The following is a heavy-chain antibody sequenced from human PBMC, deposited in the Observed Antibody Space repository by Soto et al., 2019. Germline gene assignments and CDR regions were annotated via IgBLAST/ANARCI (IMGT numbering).Heavy chain of an antibody. D-gene: IGHD3-22*01. V-gene: IGHV4-31*03. CDR2: IYYSGST. CDR3: ESTYYNASSGPFDY. J-gene: IGHJ4*02. Sequence: TLSLTCTVSGGSISSGNYYWSWIRQHPGKGLEWIGYIYYSGSTYYNPSLKSRVTISVDTSKNQFSLKLSSVTAADTAVYYCESTYYNASSGPFDYWGQGTLVTVSS. CDR1: GGSISSGNYY.